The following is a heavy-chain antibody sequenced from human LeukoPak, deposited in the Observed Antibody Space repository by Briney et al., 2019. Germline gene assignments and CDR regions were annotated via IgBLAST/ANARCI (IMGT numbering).Heavy chain of an antibody. CDR3: AKVSWESTNQDFDC. V-gene: IGHV4-59*01. D-gene: IGHD5/OR15-5a*01. CDR2: IYYSGST. CDR1: GGSLSSYY. J-gene: IGHJ4*02. Sequence: SETLSLTCTVSGGSLSSYYWSWIRQPPGKGLEWIGYIYYSGSTNYNPSLKSRVTISVDTSKNQFSLKLSSVTAADTAVYYCAKVSWESTNQDFDCWGQGTLVTVSS.